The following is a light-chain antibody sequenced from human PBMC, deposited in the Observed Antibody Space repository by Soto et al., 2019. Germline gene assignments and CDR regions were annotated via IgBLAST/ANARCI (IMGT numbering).Light chain of an antibody. V-gene: IGKV1-12*01. Sequence: DIQMTQSPSSVSACVGDRVTITCRASQGVSIWLAWYQQKPGKAPNLLIYAASSLRSGVPSRFSGSGSGTGFALTISSLQPEDFATYYCQQINSFPPTFGGGTKVEIK. CDR1: QGVSIW. J-gene: IGKJ4*01. CDR2: AAS. CDR3: QQINSFPPT.